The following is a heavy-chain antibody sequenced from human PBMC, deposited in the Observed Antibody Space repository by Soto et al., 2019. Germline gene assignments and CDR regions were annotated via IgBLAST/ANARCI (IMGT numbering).Heavy chain of an antibody. CDR3: AIYILSGGPRANDAFEV. Sequence: QVQLVQSGAEVRKPGASVKISCWASGFTFGDNLINLVRQVPGQSLEWMGWMNPDNVNTKYSQTFQGRVTISRHSSASIAYVEVTDLTSDDTAVYYCAIYILSGGPRANDAFEVWGQGTMVTVSS. CDR2: MNPDNVNT. D-gene: IGHD2-2*02. CDR1: GFTFGDNL. V-gene: IGHV1-3*01. J-gene: IGHJ3*01.